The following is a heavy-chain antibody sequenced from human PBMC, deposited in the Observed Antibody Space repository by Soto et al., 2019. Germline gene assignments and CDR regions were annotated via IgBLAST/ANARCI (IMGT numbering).Heavy chain of an antibody. CDR2: IDNNGGTL. D-gene: IGHD3-16*01. CDR3: ARNHWGIDY. CDR1: GFTFSTHW. Sequence: SGGSLRLSCAASGFTFSTHWMHWVRQAPGKGLMWVSRIDNNGGTLDYADSVEGRFTISRDNVKNTLYLQMNSLRPEDTAVYYCARNHWGIDYWGQGILVTVSS. V-gene: IGHV3-74*01. J-gene: IGHJ4*02.